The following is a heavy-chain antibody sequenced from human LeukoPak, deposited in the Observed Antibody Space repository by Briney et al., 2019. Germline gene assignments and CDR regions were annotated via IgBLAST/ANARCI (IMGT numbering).Heavy chain of an antibody. J-gene: IGHJ6*03. CDR1: GFAFSSYS. CDR3: ARGRYYYYCMDV. Sequence: GGSLRLSCAASGFAFSSYSMNWVRQAPGKGLEWVSLIDSGGSTYYADSVKGRFTISRDNSKNTLYLQMNSLRAEDTAVYYCARGRYYYYCMDVWGKGTTVTISS. V-gene: IGHV3-66*01. CDR2: IDSGGST.